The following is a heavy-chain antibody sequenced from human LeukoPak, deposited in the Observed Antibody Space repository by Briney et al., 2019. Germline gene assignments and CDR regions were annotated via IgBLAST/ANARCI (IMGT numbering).Heavy chain of an antibody. CDR1: GGSFSGYY. J-gene: IGHJ5*02. CDR3: VRGLSGSGS. Sequence: PSETLSLTCAVYGGSFSGYYWSWIRQAPGKGLGWIGEINHSGSTNYNPSLKSRVTISVDTSKNQFSLKLSSVTAADTAVYYCVRGLSGSGSWGQGTLVTVSS. V-gene: IGHV4-34*01. CDR2: INHSGST. D-gene: IGHD3-10*01.